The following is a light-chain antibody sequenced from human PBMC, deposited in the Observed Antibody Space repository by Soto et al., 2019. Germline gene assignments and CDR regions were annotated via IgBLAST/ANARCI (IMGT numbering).Light chain of an antibody. J-gene: IGKJ1*01. CDR2: DAS. CDR3: QQFNSYSEA. V-gene: IGKV1-5*01. CDR1: QSLSSS. Sequence: DIQMTQSPSSLSAPVGDRVTITCRASQSLSSSLAWYQQKPGKAPKVLIYDASSLESGVPSRFSGSGSGTQFTLTISSLQPEDFATYYCQQFNSYSEAFGQGTKVDI.